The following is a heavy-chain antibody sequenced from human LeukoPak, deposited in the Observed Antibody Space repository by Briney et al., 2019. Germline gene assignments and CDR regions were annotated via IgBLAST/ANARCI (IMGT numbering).Heavy chain of an antibody. CDR3: ARHEAYYGSLGFDY. Sequence: GESLRISCKGSGYTFTSYWMGWVCQMPGKGLEWTGIIYPGDSDTRYSPSFQGQVTISADKSISTAYLQWNSLKASDTAMYYCARHEAYYGSLGFDYWGQGTLVTVSS. CDR2: IYPGDSDT. D-gene: IGHD1-26*01. V-gene: IGHV5-51*01. J-gene: IGHJ4*02. CDR1: GYTFTSYW.